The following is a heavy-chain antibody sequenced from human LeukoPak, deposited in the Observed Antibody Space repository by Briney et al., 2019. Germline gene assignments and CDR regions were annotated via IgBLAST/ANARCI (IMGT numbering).Heavy chain of an antibody. CDR2: INHSGNT. J-gene: IGHJ6*03. CDR1: GGSFSGYY. CDR3: AGALTVTDQPFMDV. V-gene: IGHV4-34*01. Sequence: PSETLSLTCAVYGGSFSGYYWSWIRQPPGKGLEWIGEINHSGNTNYNPSLKSRVTISVDTSKNQFSLNLSSVTAADTSVYYCAGALTVTDQPFMDVWGRGTTVTVSS. D-gene: IGHD4-17*01.